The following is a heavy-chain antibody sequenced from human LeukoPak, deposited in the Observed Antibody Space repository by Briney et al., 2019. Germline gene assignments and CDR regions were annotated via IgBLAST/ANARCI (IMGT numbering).Heavy chain of an antibody. D-gene: IGHD5-24*01. CDR1: GFTFGSYW. V-gene: IGHV3-7*04. J-gene: IGHJ4*02. Sequence: PGGSLRLSCTASGFTFGSYWVNWVRQAPGKGLEWVANIKQDGSEKYYVDSVKGRFTISRDNAKKSLYLQMNSLRAEDTAVYYCARETEMANLDYWGQGTLVTVSS. CDR2: IKQDGSEK. CDR3: ARETEMANLDY.